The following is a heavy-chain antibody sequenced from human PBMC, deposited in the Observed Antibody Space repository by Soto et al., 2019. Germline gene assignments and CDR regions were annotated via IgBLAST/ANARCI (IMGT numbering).Heavy chain of an antibody. Sequence: SETLSLTCTVSGGSISSGDYYWSWIRQPPGKGLEWIGYIYYSGTTYYNPSLKSRVTISVDRSKNQFPLKLSSVTAADTAVYYCASKSLGYCSSTSCFSWFDPWGQGTLVTVSS. CDR3: ASKSLGYCSSTSCFSWFDP. V-gene: IGHV4-30-4*01. CDR2: IYYSGTT. CDR1: GGSISSGDYY. J-gene: IGHJ5*02. D-gene: IGHD2-2*01.